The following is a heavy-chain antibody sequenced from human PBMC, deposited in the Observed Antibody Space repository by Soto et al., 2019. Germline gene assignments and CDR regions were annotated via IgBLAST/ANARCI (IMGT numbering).Heavy chain of an antibody. Sequence: QLQLQESGPGLVKPSETLSLTCTVSGGSISSSSYYWGWIRQPPGKGLEWIGSIYYSGSTYYNPSLKSRVTISVDTSKNQFSLKLSSVTAADTAVYYCARHERFGELLEDNWFDPWGQGTLVTVSS. D-gene: IGHD3-10*01. V-gene: IGHV4-39*01. CDR2: IYYSGST. CDR1: GGSISSSSYY. CDR3: ARHERFGELLEDNWFDP. J-gene: IGHJ5*02.